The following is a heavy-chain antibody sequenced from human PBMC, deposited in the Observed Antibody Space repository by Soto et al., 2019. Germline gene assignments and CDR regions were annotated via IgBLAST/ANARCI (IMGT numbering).Heavy chain of an antibody. Sequence: GGSLRLSCAASGFTFSASAMHWARQAPGKGLEWVAVVSFDGRIESYADSVKGRFAISRDNSHNTLYLQVHSLTAEDTAVYYCAKDRRAGGNSAFYFDFWGQGAQVTVS. CDR1: GFTFSASA. CDR3: AKDRRAGGNSAFYFDF. J-gene: IGHJ4*02. V-gene: IGHV3-30*18. D-gene: IGHD3-16*01. CDR2: VSFDGRIE.